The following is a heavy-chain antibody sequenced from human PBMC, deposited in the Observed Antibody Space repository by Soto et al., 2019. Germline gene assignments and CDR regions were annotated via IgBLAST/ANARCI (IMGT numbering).Heavy chain of an antibody. D-gene: IGHD3-22*01. J-gene: IGHJ4*02. CDR3: ASPVNYYDSSGPDY. Sequence: PGGSLRLSCAASGFTFSSYAMHWVRQAPGKGLEWVAVISYDGSNKYYADSVKGRFTISRDNSKNTLYLQMNSLRAEDTAVYYCASPVNYYDSSGPDYWGRGTLVTVSS. CDR1: GFTFSSYA. V-gene: IGHV3-30-3*01. CDR2: ISYDGSNK.